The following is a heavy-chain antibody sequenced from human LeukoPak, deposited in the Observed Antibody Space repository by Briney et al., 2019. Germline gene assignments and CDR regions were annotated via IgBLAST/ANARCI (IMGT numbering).Heavy chain of an antibody. CDR3: ARVVRGGRSDY. J-gene: IGHJ4*02. CDR2: INPNSGNR. V-gene: IGHV1-8*01. CDR1: GYTFTGYD. Sequence: ASVKVSCKASGYTFTGYDINWVRQATGQGLEWMGWINPNSGNRGYAQKFQGRVTMTRDTSIRTAYMEPSSLKSEDTAVYYCARVVRGGRSDYWGQGTLVTVSS. D-gene: IGHD2-15*01.